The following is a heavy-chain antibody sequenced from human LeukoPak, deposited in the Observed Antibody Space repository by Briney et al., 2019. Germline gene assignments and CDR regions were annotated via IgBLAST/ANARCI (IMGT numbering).Heavy chain of an antibody. CDR3: ARDLMGYNYYYMDV. CDR1: GFTFSSYW. Sequence: GGSLRLSCAASGFTFSSYWMSWVRQAPGKGLEWVSSISSSTSYIYYADSVKGRFTISRDNARNSLFLQMNSLRAEDTAVYYCARDLMGYNYYYMDVWGKGPRSPSP. J-gene: IGHJ6*03. D-gene: IGHD3-16*02. CDR2: ISSSTSYI. V-gene: IGHV3-21*01.